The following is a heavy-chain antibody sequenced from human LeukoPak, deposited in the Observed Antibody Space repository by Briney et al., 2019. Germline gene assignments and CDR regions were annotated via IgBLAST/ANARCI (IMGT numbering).Heavy chain of an antibody. V-gene: IGHV3-33*01. D-gene: IGHD5-12*01. CDR1: GFTFTNYG. J-gene: IGHJ6*02. Sequence: GGSLRLSCAASGFTFTNYGIHWVRQAPGKGLEWVAVIWYDGTNKYYADSVKGRFTISRDNAKNSLYLQMNSLRDEDTAVYYCARKGRLVVATSFYYYGMDVWGQGTTVTVSS. CDR3: ARKGRLVVATSFYYYGMDV. CDR2: IWYDGTNK.